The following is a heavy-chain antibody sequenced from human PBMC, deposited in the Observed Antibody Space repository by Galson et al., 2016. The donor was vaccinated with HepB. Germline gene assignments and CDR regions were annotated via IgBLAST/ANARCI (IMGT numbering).Heavy chain of an antibody. V-gene: IGHV4-61*02. D-gene: IGHD3-22*01. CDR2: VYSSGIT. Sequence: TLSLTCTVSGGSISSGSYYWSWIRQPAGKGLEWIGRVYSSGITNYNPSLQGRVTISVDTSKNQFSLKLSSVTAADTAVYYCAGSITIMVASRGYYFDYWGQGTLVTVSS. CDR1: GGSISSGSYY. CDR3: AGSITIMVASRGYYFDY. J-gene: IGHJ4*02.